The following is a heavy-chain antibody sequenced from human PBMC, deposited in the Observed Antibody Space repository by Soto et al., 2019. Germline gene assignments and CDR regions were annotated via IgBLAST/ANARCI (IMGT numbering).Heavy chain of an antibody. D-gene: IGHD3-3*01. J-gene: IGHJ6*02. CDR2: VYHSGST. CDR3: ARGPGGSCYDTTFSQSYAIDV. V-gene: IGHV4-30-2*01. CDR1: GGSISSGGYS. Sequence: KPSETISLTCAGSGGSISSGGYSWSWTRQPPGKGLEWIGYVYHSGSTYYNPSLKSRVTISVDRSKNQFSLKLSSVTDADTAVYYWARGPGGSCYDTTFSQSYAIDVSGQGHTRSVSS.